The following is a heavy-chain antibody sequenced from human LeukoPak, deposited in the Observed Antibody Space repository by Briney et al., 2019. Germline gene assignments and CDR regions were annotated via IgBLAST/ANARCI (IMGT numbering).Heavy chain of an antibody. V-gene: IGHV1-2*02. CDR3: AREGPYYYDSSDDAFDI. D-gene: IGHD3-22*01. CDR1: GYTFTSYY. J-gene: IGHJ3*02. CDR2: INPNSGGT. Sequence: ASVKVSCKASGYTFTSYYMHWVRQAPGQGLEWMGWINPNSGGTNYAQKFQGRVTMIRDTSISTAYMELSRLRSDDTAVYYCAREGPYYYDSSDDAFDIWGQGTMVTVSS.